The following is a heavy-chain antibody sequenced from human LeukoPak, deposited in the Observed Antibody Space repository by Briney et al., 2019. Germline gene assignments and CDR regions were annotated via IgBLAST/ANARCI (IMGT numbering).Heavy chain of an antibody. V-gene: IGHV3-21*01. J-gene: IGHJ4*02. CDR3: ASQSSGGFFEDY. CDR2: ISSSSSYI. Sequence: PGGSLRLSCAASGFTFSSYSMNWVRQAPGKGLEWVSSISSSSSYIYYADSVKGRFTISRDNAKNSLYLQMNSLRAEDTAVYYCASQSSGGFFEDYWGQGTLVTVSS. CDR1: GFTFSSYS. D-gene: IGHD3-3*01.